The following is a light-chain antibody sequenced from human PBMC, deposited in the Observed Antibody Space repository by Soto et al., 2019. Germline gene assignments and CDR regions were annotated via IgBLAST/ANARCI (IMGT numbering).Light chain of an antibody. J-gene: IGKJ2*01. V-gene: IGKV3-11*01. Sequence: EVVLTQSPGTLSLSPGERATLSCRASQSVSSNLAWYRQNPGQAPRLLIFDASNRATGMTGSISASGSGTGFTLTISSLQPEDFATYFCQQSYTTPVYSFGQGTKV. CDR1: QSVSSN. CDR3: QQSYTTPVYS. CDR2: DAS.